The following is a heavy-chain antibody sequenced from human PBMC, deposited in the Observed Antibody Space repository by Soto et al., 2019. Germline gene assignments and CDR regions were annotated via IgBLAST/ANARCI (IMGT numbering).Heavy chain of an antibody. CDR1: GGSISSYY. D-gene: IGHD2-2*01. CDR3: ARRSVVPAAMTGWFDP. CDR2: IYYSGST. V-gene: IGHV4-59*01. Sequence: LSLTCTVSGGSISSYYWSWIRQPPGKGLEWIGYIYYSGSTNYNPSLKSRVTISVDTSKNQFSLKLSSVTAADTAVYYCARRSVVPAAMTGWFDPWGQGTLVTVSS. J-gene: IGHJ5*02.